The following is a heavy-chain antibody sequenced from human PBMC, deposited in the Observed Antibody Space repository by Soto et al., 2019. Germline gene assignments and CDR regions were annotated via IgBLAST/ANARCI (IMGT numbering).Heavy chain of an antibody. CDR3: ASRFTFGGVIVREVSY. CDR2: IWYDGSNK. D-gene: IGHD3-16*02. J-gene: IGHJ4*02. Sequence: GGSLRLSCAASGFTFSSYGMHWFRQAPGKGLEWVAVIWYDGSNKYYADSVKGRFTISRDNSKNTLYLQMNSLRAEDTAVYYCASRFTFGGVIVREVSYWGQGTLVTVSS. V-gene: IGHV3-33*01. CDR1: GFTFSSYG.